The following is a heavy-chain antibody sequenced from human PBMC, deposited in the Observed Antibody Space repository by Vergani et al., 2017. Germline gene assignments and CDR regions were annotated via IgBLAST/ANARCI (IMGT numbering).Heavy chain of an antibody. CDR2: IYPGDSDT. Sequence: EVQLVQSGAEVKKPGESLKISCKGSGYSFTSYWIGWVRQMPGKGLEWMGIIYPGDSDTRYSPSFQGQVTISADKSISTAYLQWSSLKASDTAMYYCARQPKQLVKEYYFDYWGQGTLVTVSS. V-gene: IGHV5-51*01. CDR3: ARQPKQLVKEYYFDY. D-gene: IGHD6-13*01. J-gene: IGHJ4*02. CDR1: GYSFTSYW.